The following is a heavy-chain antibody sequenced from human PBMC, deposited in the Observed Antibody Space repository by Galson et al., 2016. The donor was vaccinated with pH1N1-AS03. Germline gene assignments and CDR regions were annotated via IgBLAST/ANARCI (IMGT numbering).Heavy chain of an antibody. CDR3: ARWSNNCDWAIDY. D-gene: IGHD1-1*01. CDR1: GFSISSGA. Sequence: SLRLSCAVSGFSISSGAMTWVRQAPGKGLEWVATINKDEDERYYMGSVKGRCTISRDNVRNSLYLQMNSLRDEDTGVYFCARWSNNCDWAIDYWGQGTLVTVSS. CDR2: INKDEDER. J-gene: IGHJ4*02. V-gene: IGHV3-7*01.